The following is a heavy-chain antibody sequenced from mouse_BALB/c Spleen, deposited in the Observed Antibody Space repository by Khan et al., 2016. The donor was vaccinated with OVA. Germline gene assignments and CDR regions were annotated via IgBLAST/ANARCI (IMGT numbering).Heavy chain of an antibody. CDR1: GYSITSGYY. J-gene: IGHJ1*01. V-gene: IGHV3-6*02. CDR2: IRYDGSN. D-gene: IGHD1-1*01. CDR3: ARDYYGTSWYFDV. Sequence: EVQLQESGPGLVKPSQSLSLTCSVTGYSITSGYYWNWIRQFPGNKLEWMDYIRYDGSNNYNPSLKNRISITRDTSKNQLFLKLNSVTTEDTATYYCARDYYGTSWYFDVWGAGTTVTVSS.